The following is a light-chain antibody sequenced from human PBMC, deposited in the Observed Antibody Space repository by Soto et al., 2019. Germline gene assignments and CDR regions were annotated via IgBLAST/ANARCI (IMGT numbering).Light chain of an antibody. CDR1: QDISWR. CDR2: AAS. CDR3: QQAKTFPRS. Sequence: DIQMTQSPSLVSASVGDSVSISCRASQDISWRLAWFQQRPGKAPRLLVYAASTLQSGVPSRFSGSGSGTDFTLKISSLHPEDFATYFCQQAKTFPRSFGQGTKVDVK. J-gene: IGKJ1*01. V-gene: IGKV1-12*01.